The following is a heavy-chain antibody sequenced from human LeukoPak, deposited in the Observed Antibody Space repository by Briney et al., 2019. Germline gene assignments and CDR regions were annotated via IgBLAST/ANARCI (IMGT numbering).Heavy chain of an antibody. Sequence: GGSLRLSCAASGFKFTNYAMHWVRQAPGKGLEWVSTIGGSGVTKFYADSVAGRFTISRDNSNNALFLQMNNLRAEDMAIYYCARGASSWEYTTLDVWGQGAIVTVSS. CDR1: GFKFTNYA. CDR3: ARGASSWEYTTLDV. D-gene: IGHD6-13*01. J-gene: IGHJ3*01. CDR2: IGGSGVTK. V-gene: IGHV3-23*01.